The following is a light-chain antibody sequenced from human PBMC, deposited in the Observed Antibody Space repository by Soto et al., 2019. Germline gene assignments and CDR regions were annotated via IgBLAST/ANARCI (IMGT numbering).Light chain of an antibody. CDR1: QSFRGL. CDR3: QQRHMWPIT. Sequence: VVLTQSPVTLSLSPGERAYLSCRASQSFRGLLAWYQQKNGQAPRLLIYDAYNRATGIPPRFSGSGSGTDFTLPISSLEPEDAEVYYCQQRHMWPITFGQGTRLEIK. V-gene: IGKV3-11*01. CDR2: DAY. J-gene: IGKJ5*01.